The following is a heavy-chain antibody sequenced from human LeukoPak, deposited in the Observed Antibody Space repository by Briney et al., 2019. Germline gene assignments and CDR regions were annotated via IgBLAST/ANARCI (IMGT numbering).Heavy chain of an antibody. CDR1: GYTFTSYY. V-gene: IGHV1-46*01. CDR2: INHSGGST. CDR3: ARGGPSSGYSSPLYFFDY. Sequence: ASVKVSCKASGYTFTSYYMHWVRQAPGQGLEWMGIINHSGGSTSYAQKFQGRVTMTRDTSTSTVYMELSSLRSEDTAVYYCARGGPSSGYSSPLYFFDYWGQGTLVTVSS. J-gene: IGHJ4*02. D-gene: IGHD3-22*01.